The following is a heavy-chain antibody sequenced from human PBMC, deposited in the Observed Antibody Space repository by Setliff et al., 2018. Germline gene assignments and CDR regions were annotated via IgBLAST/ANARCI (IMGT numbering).Heavy chain of an antibody. CDR3: AGCGYGQYYAMDV. D-gene: IGHD5-12*01. V-gene: IGHV3-66*01. J-gene: IGHJ6*02. CDR1: GFTFSSYS. Sequence: PGGSLRLSCAASGFTFSSYSMNWVRQAPGKGLEWVSVIYTGGSTYYADSVKGRFTISRDDSNNTLYLQMKSLRAEDTAVYYCAGCGYGQYYAMDVWGQGTTVTVSS. CDR2: IYTGGST.